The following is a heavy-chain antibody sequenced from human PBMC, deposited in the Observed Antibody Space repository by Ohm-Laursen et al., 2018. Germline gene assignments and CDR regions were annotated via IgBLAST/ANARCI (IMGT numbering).Heavy chain of an antibody. D-gene: IGHD6-13*01. V-gene: IGHV3-48*03. J-gene: IGHJ6*02. CDR1: GFTFSSYE. Sequence: SLRLSCSASGFTFSSYEMNWVRQAPGKGLEWVSYISSSGSTIYYADSVKGRFTISRDNAKNSLYLQMNSLRAEDTAVYYCARCKQPRDYYGMDVWGQGTTVTVSS. CDR2: ISSSGSTI. CDR3: ARCKQPRDYYGMDV.